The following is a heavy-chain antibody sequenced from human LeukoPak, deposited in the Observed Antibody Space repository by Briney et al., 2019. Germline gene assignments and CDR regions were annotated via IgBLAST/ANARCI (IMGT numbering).Heavy chain of an antibody. CDR2: INHSGST. CDR3: ARGPLKRWSGYYSY. Sequence: SETLSLTCAVYGGSFSGYYWSWIRQPPGKGLEWIGEINHSGSTNYNPSLKSRVTISVDTSKNQFSLKLSSVTAADTAVYYCARGPLKRWSGYYSYWGQGTLVTVSS. CDR1: GGSFSGYY. D-gene: IGHD3-3*01. J-gene: IGHJ4*02. V-gene: IGHV4-34*01.